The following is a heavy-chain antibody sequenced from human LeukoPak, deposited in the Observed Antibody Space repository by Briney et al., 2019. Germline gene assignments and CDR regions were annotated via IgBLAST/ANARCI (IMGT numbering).Heavy chain of an antibody. CDR1: GFTFSSYS. Sequence: GGSLRLSCAASGFTFSSYSMNWVRQAPGKGLEWVSYISSSSSTIYYADSVKGRFTISRDNAKNSLYLQMNSLRAEDTAVYYCAREGDVTMLRDYYYYYYYMDVWGKGTTVTVSS. D-gene: IGHD3-3*01. CDR2: ISSSSSTI. J-gene: IGHJ6*03. CDR3: AREGDVTMLRDYYYYYYYMDV. V-gene: IGHV3-48*04.